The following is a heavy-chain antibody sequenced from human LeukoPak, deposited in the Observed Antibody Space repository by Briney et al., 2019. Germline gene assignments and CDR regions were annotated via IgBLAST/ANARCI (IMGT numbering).Heavy chain of an antibody. CDR1: GFTFSSYA. J-gene: IGHJ4*02. CDR3: AKVKSSGWYYFDY. Sequence: GGSLRLSCAASGFTFSSYAMSWVRQAPGKGLEWVSAISGSGGSTYYADSVKGRFTISRDNSRNTLYLQMNSLRAEDTAVYYCAKVKSSGWYYFDYWGQGTLVTVSS. V-gene: IGHV3-23*01. CDR2: ISGSGGST. D-gene: IGHD6-19*01.